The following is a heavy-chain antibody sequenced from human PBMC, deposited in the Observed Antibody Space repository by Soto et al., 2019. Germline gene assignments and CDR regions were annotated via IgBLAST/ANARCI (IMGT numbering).Heavy chain of an antibody. CDR2: IYYSGST. CDR3: ARSGSWEQQLMWWFDP. V-gene: IGHV4-39*01. Sequence: PSETLSLTCTVSGGSISSSSYYWGWIRQPPGKGLEWIGSIYYSGSTYYNPSLKSRVTISVDTSKNQFSLKLSSVTAADTAVYHCARSGSWEQQLMWWFDPWGQGTLVTVSS. D-gene: IGHD6-13*01. CDR1: GGSISSSSYY. J-gene: IGHJ5*02.